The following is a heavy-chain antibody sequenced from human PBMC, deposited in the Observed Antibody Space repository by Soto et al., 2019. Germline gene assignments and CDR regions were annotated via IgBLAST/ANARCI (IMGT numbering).Heavy chain of an antibody. CDR1: GYTFTSYA. CDR3: ARGVGSGLSDY. V-gene: IGHV1-3*01. CDR2: ITAGNGNT. J-gene: IGHJ4*02. Sequence: QVQLVQSGAEVKKPGASVKVSCKASGYTFTSYAMHWVRQAPGQRLEWMGWITAGNGNTKYSQKFQGRVTITRATSASTAYMELSSLRSEDTAVYFCARGVGSGLSDYWGQGTLVTVSS. D-gene: IGHD1-26*01.